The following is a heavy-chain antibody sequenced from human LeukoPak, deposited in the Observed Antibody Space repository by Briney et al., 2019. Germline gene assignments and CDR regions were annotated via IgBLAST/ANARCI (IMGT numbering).Heavy chain of an antibody. J-gene: IGHJ4*02. CDR3: ARDSSGWLDY. CDR1: GFTFSSYA. CDR2: IWYDGSNK. Sequence: PGGSLRLSCAASGFTFSSYAMSWVRQAPGKGLEWVAVIWYDGSNKYYADSVKGRFTISRDNSKNTLYLQMNSLRAEDTAVYYCARDSSGWLDYWGQGTLVTVSS. V-gene: IGHV3-33*08. D-gene: IGHD6-19*01.